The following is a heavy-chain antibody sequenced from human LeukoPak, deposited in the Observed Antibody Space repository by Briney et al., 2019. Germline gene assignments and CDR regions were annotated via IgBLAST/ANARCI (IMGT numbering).Heavy chain of an antibody. CDR3: TTLNYVWGTYRPDY. D-gene: IGHD3-16*02. Sequence: PGGSLRLSCAASGFNFSGSAIHWLRQASGKGLEWVGRTRNKANNYATTYAASVKGRFSISRDNSKNTTYLQMNSLKTEDTAVYYCTTLNYVWGTYRPDYWGQGTLVTVSS. V-gene: IGHV3-73*01. J-gene: IGHJ4*02. CDR1: GFNFSGSA. CDR2: TRNKANNYAT.